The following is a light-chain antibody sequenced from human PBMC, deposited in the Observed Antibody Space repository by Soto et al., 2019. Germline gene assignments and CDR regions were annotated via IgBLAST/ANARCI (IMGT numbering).Light chain of an antibody. CDR2: AAS. CDR3: QQSYSSPWT. J-gene: IGKJ1*01. Sequence: DIQMTQSPSSLSASVGDSVTITCRASQTITTYLNWYQQQPGKAPKLLIYAASTLQRGVPSRFSGRGSATDFTLIICSLQPEDFAIYYCQQSYSSPWTFVPGTKVAI. CDR1: QTITTY. V-gene: IGKV1-39*01.